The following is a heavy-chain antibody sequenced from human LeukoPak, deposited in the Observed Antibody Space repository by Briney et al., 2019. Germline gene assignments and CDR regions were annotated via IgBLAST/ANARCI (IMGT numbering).Heavy chain of an antibody. CDR1: GYTFATYG. J-gene: IGHJ4*02. D-gene: IGHD5-12*01. V-gene: IGHV1-18*01. CDR2: VNTHNGKT. CDR3: ARDFSGYDPDY. Sequence: ASVKVSCKASGYTFATYGFSWVQQAPGQGLEWMGWVNTHNGKTHYAQKIQGRVTMTTDTSTSTAYMELRSLVSDDTAVYYCARDFSGYDPDYWGQGTLVTVSS.